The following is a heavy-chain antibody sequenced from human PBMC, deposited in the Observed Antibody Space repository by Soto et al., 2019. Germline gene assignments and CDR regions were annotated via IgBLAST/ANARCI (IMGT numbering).Heavy chain of an antibody. CDR1: GFTFSSSW. Sequence: PGGSLRLSCAPSGFTFSSSWIHWVRQAPGNGLVWVSRINSDGSSTSYADSVKGRFTISRDNAKNTLYLQMNSLRAEDTAVYYCARVLRYFDWLYYGMDVWGQGTTVTVS. D-gene: IGHD3-9*01. CDR3: ARVLRYFDWLYYGMDV. J-gene: IGHJ6*02. V-gene: IGHV3-74*01. CDR2: INSDGSST.